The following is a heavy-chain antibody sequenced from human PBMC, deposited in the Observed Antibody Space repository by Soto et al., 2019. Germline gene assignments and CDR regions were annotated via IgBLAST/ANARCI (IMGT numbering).Heavy chain of an antibody. CDR2: IYFNGTT. D-gene: IGHD4-17*01. J-gene: IGHJ4*02. CDR1: GVTLSGYY. Sequence: SETLSLTCSVSGVTLSGYYWSWIRQTPGKTLEWIGCIYFNGTTIYNPSLKSRVTISRDNSKNTLYLQMNNLRPEDTAMYYCANSWTTLTTGFDFWGQGALVTVSS. V-gene: IGHV4-59*01. CDR3: ANSWTTLTTGFDF.